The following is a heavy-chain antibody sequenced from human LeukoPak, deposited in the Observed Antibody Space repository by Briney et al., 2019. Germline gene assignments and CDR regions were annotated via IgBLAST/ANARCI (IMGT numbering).Heavy chain of an antibody. CDR2: IIPILGIA. CDR3: ASIHSGYGSDAFDI. V-gene: IGHV1-69*04. D-gene: IGHD5-12*01. J-gene: IGHJ3*02. CDR1: GGTFSSYA. Sequence: LGASVKVSCKASGGTFSSYAISWVRQAPGQGLEWMGRIIPILGIANYAQKFQGRVTITADKSTSTAYMELSSLRSEDTAVYYCASIHSGYGSDAFDIWGQGTMVTVSS.